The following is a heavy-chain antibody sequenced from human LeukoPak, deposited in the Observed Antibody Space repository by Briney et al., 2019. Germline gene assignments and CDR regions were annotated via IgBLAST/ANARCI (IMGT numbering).Heavy chain of an antibody. J-gene: IGHJ4*02. V-gene: IGHV3-7*01. CDR1: GFTFSSYW. CDR2: IKQDGSEK. Sequence: GGSLRLSCAASGFTFSSYWMSWVRQAPGKGLEWVANIKQDGSEKYYVDSAKGRFTISRDNAKNSLYLQMNSLRAEDTAVYYCASPGAYYYDSSGLDYWGQGTLVTVSS. D-gene: IGHD3-22*01. CDR3: ASPGAYYYDSSGLDY.